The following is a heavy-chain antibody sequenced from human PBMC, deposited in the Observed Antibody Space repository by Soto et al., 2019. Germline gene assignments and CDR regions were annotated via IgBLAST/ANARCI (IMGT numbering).Heavy chain of an antibody. V-gene: IGHV1-24*01. CDR2: FDPEDGET. D-gene: IGHD3-10*01. CDR3: ATSVGAGSYYRYYYGIDV. J-gene: IGHJ6*02. CDR1: GYTLTELS. Sequence: ASVKVSCKVSGYTLTELSMHWVRQAPGKGLEWMGGFDPEDGETIYAQKFQGRVTMTEDTSTDTAYMELSSLRSEDTAVYYCATSVGAGSYYRYYYGIDVWGQGTTVTVSS.